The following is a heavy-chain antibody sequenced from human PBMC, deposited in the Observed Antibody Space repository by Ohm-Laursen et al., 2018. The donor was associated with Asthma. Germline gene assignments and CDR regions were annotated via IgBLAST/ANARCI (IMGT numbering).Heavy chain of an antibody. J-gene: IGHJ6*02. CDR3: AVRTTSAGFDV. D-gene: IGHD1-1*01. V-gene: IGHV3-48*01. CDR1: GFTFSSYA. Sequence: SLRLSCAASGFTFSSYAMHWVRQAPGKGLEWVSYITSYSSTTCYADSVKGRFTISRDNAKNSLYLQMNSLRAQDTAVYYCAVRTTSAGFDVWGQGTTVTVSS. CDR2: ITSYSSTT.